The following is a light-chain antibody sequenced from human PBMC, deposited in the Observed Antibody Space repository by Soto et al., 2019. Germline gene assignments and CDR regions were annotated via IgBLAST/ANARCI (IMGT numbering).Light chain of an antibody. CDR3: QQYGSLPRT. CDR2: GAS. CDR1: QSLTSSY. Sequence: EIVLTQSPGTLSLSPGERATLSCRASQSLTSSYLAWYQQKPGQAPRLLIYGASSRATGIPDRFSGSGSGTDFTLTISRLEPEDFAVYYCQQYGSLPRTFGQGTKLEMK. V-gene: IGKV3-20*01. J-gene: IGKJ2*01.